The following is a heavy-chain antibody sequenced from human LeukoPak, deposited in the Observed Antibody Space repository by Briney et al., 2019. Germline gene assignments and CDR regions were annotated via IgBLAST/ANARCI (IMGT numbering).Heavy chain of an antibody. V-gene: IGHV4-59*01. Sequence: SETLSLTCTVSGXSIRSYFWSWIRQPPGKGLESIGYIYYSGSTNYNPSLKSRVTISVDTSKNQFSLKLSSVIAADSAVYYCARGSDHYDSSGYRYFDLWGRGTLATVSS. J-gene: IGHJ2*01. CDR3: ARGSDHYDSSGYRYFDL. D-gene: IGHD3-22*01. CDR1: GXSIRSYF. CDR2: IYYSGST.